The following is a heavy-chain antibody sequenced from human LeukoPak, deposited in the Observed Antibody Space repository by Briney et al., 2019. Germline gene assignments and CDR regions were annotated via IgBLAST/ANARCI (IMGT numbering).Heavy chain of an antibody. CDR1: GFTFSSYA. Sequence: PGGSLRLSCAASGFTFSSYAMHWVRQAPGKGLEYVSAISSNGGSTYYANSVKGRFTISRDNSKNTLYLQMGSLRAEDMAVYYCARDMVATGGDAFDIWGQGTMVTVSS. J-gene: IGHJ3*02. CDR3: ARDMVATGGDAFDI. V-gene: IGHV3-64*01. D-gene: IGHD5-12*01. CDR2: ISSNGGST.